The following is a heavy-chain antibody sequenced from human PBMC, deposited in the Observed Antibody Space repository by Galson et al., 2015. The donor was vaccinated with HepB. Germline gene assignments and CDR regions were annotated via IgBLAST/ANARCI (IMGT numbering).Heavy chain of an antibody. Sequence: SLRLSCAASGFTFSSYAMHWVRQAPGKGLEWVAVISYDGSNKYYADSVKGRFTIPRDNSKNTLYLQMNSLRAEDTAVYYCARDHSLVVSEDWYLDLWGRGTLVTVSS. D-gene: IGHD2-21*01. V-gene: IGHV3-30*04. CDR2: ISYDGSNK. J-gene: IGHJ2*01. CDR3: ARDHSLVVSEDWYLDL. CDR1: GFTFSSYA.